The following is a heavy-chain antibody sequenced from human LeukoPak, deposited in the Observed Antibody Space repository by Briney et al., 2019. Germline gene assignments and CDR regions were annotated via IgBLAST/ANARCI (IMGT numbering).Heavy chain of an antibody. D-gene: IGHD6-6*01. CDR3: ARPPVRVIAARGSWFDP. CDR2: INHSGSA. Sequence: PSETLSLTCAVYGGSFSGYYWSWIRQPPGKGLEWIGEINHSGSANYNPSLKSRVTISVDTSKNQFSLKLSSVTAADTAVYYCARPPVRVIAARGSWFDPWGQGTLVTVSS. CDR1: GGSFSGYY. V-gene: IGHV4-34*01. J-gene: IGHJ5*02.